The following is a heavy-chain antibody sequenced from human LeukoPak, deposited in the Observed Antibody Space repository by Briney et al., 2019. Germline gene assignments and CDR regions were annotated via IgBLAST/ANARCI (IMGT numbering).Heavy chain of an antibody. CDR3: VVYIAGGGGRGY. CDR2: ISYRGSM. D-gene: IGHD1-26*01. V-gene: IGHV4-59*01. J-gene: IGHJ4*02. CDR1: GDSTSSDH. Sequence: SETLSLTCTVSGDSTSSDHWSWVRQPPGKGLDWIGHISYRGSMKYNPSLESRVSISLDTSNNQFPLKLTTLTAADTAVYYCVVYIAGGGGRGYWDQGTLVTVSS.